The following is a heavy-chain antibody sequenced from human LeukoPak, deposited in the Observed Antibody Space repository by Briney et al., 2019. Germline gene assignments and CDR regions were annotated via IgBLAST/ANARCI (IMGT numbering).Heavy chain of an antibody. V-gene: IGHV4-34*01. J-gene: IGHJ4*02. D-gene: IGHD6-13*01. CDR1: GGSFSGYY. CDR2: INHSGST. Sequence: KPSETLSLTCAVYGGSFSGYYWSWIRQPPGKGLEWIGEINHSGSTNYNPSLKSRVTISVDTSKNQFSLKLSSVTAADTAVYYCAREAPPIAAAGFDYWGQGTLVTVSS. CDR3: AREAPPIAAAGFDY.